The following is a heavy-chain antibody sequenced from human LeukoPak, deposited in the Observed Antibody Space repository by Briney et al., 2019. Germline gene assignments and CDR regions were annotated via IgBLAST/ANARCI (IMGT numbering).Heavy chain of an antibody. CDR1: GYTFTGYY. CDR2: INPNSGGT. CDR3: ARDLGYCSGGSCRYFDY. V-gene: IGHV1-2*02. J-gene: IGHJ4*02. D-gene: IGHD2-15*01. Sequence: GASVKVSCKASGYTFTGYYMHWVRQAPGQGLEWMGWINPNSGGTNYAQKFQGRVTMTRDTSISTAYMELSRLRSDDTAVYYCARDLGYCSGGSCRYFDYWGQGTLVTVSS.